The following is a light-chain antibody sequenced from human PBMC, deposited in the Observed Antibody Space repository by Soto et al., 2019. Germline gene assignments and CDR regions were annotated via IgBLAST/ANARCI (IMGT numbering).Light chain of an antibody. Sequence: QSALTQPPSASGSPGQSVTISCTGTLSDIGAYDLVSWYQQYPGKAPKLMIYDVTNRPSGVPNRFSGSKSGNTASLTISGLQAEDEAEYYCSSYTNINTRACVFGTGTKLTVL. J-gene: IGLJ1*01. CDR2: DVT. CDR3: SSYTNINTRACV. CDR1: LSDIGAYDL. V-gene: IGLV2-8*01.